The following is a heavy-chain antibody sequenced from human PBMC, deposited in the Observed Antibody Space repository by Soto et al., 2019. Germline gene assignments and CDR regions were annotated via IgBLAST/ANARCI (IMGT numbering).Heavy chain of an antibody. CDR2: INPNSGGT. V-gene: IGHV1-2*04. D-gene: IGHD2-2*01. CDR3: ARGLCSSTSCSTNPFDY. J-gene: IGHJ4*02. CDR1: GYTFTGYY. Sequence: ASVKVSCKASGYTFTGYYMHWVRQAPGQGLEWMGWINPNSGGTNYAQKFQGWVTMTRDTSISTAYMELSRLRSDDTAVYYCARGLCSSTSCSTNPFDYWGQRTLVTVSS.